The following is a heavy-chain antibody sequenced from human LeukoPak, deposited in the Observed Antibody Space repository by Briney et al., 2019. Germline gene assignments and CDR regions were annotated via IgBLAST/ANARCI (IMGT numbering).Heavy chain of an antibody. J-gene: IGHJ4*02. CDR2: IFGRNST. CDR1: GFTVSNSY. Sequence: GGALRLSCVVSGFTVSNSYMAWVRQAPGRGLEWVSVIFGRNSTYYTDSVRGRFSLSRDNSKNTLYLQMHSLRGEDTAVYYCAKDREEWLLDYWGQGTLVTVSS. D-gene: IGHD5-12*01. V-gene: IGHV3-66*01. CDR3: AKDREEWLLDY.